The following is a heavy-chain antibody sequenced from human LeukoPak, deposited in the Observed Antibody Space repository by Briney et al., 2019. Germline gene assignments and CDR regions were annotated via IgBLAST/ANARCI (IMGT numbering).Heavy chain of an antibody. CDR3: ASSPGYSSGWSQGYFDY. CDR1: GYFISSGYY. Sequence: SETLSLTCTVSGYFISSGYYWGWIRQPPGKGLEWIGSIYHSGSTYYNPSLKSRVTISVDTSKNQFSLKLSSVTAADTAVYYCASSPGYSSGWSQGYFDYWGQGTLVTVSS. V-gene: IGHV4-38-2*02. D-gene: IGHD6-19*01. CDR2: IYHSGST. J-gene: IGHJ4*02.